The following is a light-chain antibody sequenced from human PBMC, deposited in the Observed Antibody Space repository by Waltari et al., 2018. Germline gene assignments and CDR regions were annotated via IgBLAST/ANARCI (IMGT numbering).Light chain of an antibody. CDR2: DAS. CDR1: QGISNS. J-gene: IGKJ4*01. CDR3: QQYHSYPLS. V-gene: IGKV1-16*02. Sequence: DIQMTQSPSSLSASVGDRVTITCRAGQGISNSLACFKQKPGKAPKSLIYDASSLQSGVQSKFSGSGSGTDFTLTISSLQPEDFATYYCQQYHSYPLSFGGGTKVEIK.